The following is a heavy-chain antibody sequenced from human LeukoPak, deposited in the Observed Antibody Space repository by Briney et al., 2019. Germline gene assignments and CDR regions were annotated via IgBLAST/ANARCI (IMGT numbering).Heavy chain of an antibody. CDR3: ARHYPLYCSGGSCPNNWFDP. V-gene: IGHV4-59*08. CDR2: IYYSGST. CDR1: GGSISSYY. J-gene: IGHJ5*02. D-gene: IGHD2-15*01. Sequence: SETLSLTCTVSGGSISSYYWSWIRQPPGKGLEWIGYIYYSGSTNYNPSLKSRVTISVDTSKNQCSLKLSSVTAADTAVYYCARHYPLYCSGGSCPNNWFDPWGQGTLVTVSS.